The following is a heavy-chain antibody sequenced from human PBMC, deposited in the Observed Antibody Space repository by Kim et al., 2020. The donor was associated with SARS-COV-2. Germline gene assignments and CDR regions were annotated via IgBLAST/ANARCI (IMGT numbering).Heavy chain of an antibody. D-gene: IGHD1-1*01. J-gene: IGHJ5*02. Sequence: SETLSLTCTVYGGSISGSCYCWVCMPQPTGLGLDWVVSNSYSRNSYPNPTLKSRVTVYVDTNKNPFNLRLGSAAAAATDVCYCARSWNDGALYCVDPWR. CDR3: ARSWNDGALYCVDP. CDR1: GGSISGSCYC. V-gene: IGHV4-39*02. CDR2: NSYSRNS.